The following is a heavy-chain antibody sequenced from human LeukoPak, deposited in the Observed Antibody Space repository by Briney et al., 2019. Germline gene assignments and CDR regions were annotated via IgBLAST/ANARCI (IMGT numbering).Heavy chain of an antibody. Sequence: SETLSLTCAVYGGSFSGCYWSWIRQPSGKGLEWIGEINHSGSTNYNPSLKSRVTISVDTSKNQFSLKLSSVTAADTAVYYCARVRYYARGYFDYWGQGTLVTVSS. J-gene: IGHJ4*02. V-gene: IGHV4-34*01. CDR1: GGSFSGCY. CDR2: INHSGST. CDR3: ARVRYYARGYFDY. D-gene: IGHD3-10*02.